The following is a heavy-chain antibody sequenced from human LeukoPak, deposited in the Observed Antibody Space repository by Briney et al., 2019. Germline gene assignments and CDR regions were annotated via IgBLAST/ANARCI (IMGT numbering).Heavy chain of an antibody. CDR2: IYSGGST. D-gene: IGHD6-13*01. CDR1: GFTVSSNY. V-gene: IGHV3-53*01. CDR3: AREARYSSSWYPAFDI. J-gene: IGHJ3*02. Sequence: GGSLRLSCAASGFTVSSNYMSWVRQAPGKGLEWVSVIYSGGSTYYADSVKGRFTISRDNSKNTLYLQMNSLRAEDTAVYYCAREARYSSSWYPAFDIWGQGTMVTVSS.